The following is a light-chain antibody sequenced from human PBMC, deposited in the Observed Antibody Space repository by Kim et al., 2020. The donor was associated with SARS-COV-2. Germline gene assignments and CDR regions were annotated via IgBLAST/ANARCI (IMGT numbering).Light chain of an antibody. V-gene: IGKV4-1*01. CDR1: QSVLSTSNNKNY. CDR3: QQYYTSPPYT. CDR2: WAS. Sequence: ATINCKPSQSVLSTSNNKNYITWYQHKAGQSPKLLIYWASTRESGVPERFIGSGSGTDFTLTITSLQTEDVAVYYCQQYYTSPPYTFGQGTKLEIK. J-gene: IGKJ2*01.